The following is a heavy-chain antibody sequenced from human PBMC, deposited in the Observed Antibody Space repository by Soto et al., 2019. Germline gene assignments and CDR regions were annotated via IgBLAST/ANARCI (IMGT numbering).Heavy chain of an antibody. CDR2: IWYDGSNK. D-gene: IGHD5-12*01. V-gene: IGHV3-33*01. J-gene: IGHJ4*02. CDR1: GFTFSSYG. CDR3: ARDGGGYSGYVVY. Sequence: PGGSLRLSCAASGFTFSSYGMHWVRQAPGKGLGWVAVIWYDGSNKYYADSVKGRFTISRDNSKNTLYLQMNSLRAEDTAVYYCARDGGGYSGYVVYWCQATLVTVSS.